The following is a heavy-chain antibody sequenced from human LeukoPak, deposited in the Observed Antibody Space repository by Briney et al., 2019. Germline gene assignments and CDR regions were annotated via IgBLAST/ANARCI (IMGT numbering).Heavy chain of an antibody. CDR1: GFTFSSYS. V-gene: IGHV3-21*01. CDR3: ATSSVDTAMVTDY. CDR2: ISSSSSYI. J-gene: IGHJ4*02. Sequence: GSLRLSCAASGFTFSSYSMNWVRQAPGKGLEWVSSISSSSSYIYYADSVKGRFTISRDNAKNSLYLQMNSLRAEDTAVYYCATSSVDTAMVTDYWGQGTLVTVSP. D-gene: IGHD5-18*01.